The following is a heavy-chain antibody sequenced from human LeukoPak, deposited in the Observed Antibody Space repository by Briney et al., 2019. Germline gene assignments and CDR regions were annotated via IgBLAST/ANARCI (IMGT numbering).Heavy chain of an antibody. V-gene: IGHV1-2*02. J-gene: IGHJ4*02. CDR2: INPNSGGT. D-gene: IGHD2-2*02. Sequence: ASVKVSCKASGYTFTGYYMYWVRQAPGQGLEWMGWINPNSGGTNYAQKFQGRVTMTRDTSISTAYMELSRLRSDDTAVYYCARDVGGPIVVVPAAIDYWGQGTLVTVSS. CDR3: ARDVGGPIVVVPAAIDY. CDR1: GYTFTGYY.